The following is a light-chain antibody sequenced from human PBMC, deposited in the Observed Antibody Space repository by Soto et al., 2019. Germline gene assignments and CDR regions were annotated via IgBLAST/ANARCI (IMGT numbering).Light chain of an antibody. CDR2: EVS. CDR1: SSDVGGYNY. J-gene: IGLJ2*01. Sequence: QSALTQPASVSGSPGQSITISCTGTSSDVGGYNYVSWYQQHPGKAPKLMIYEVSNRPSGVSNRFSGSRSVNTASLTISGLQAEDEADYYCSSYTISNTLVFGGGTKLTVL. V-gene: IGLV2-14*01. CDR3: SSYTISNTLV.